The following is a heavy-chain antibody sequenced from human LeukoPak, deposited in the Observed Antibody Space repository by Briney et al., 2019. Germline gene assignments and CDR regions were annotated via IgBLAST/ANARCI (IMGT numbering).Heavy chain of an antibody. J-gene: IGHJ4*02. V-gene: IGHV3-23*01. CDR1: GFTFSSYA. CDR3: AKVETAAAATLRGFDY. CDR2: IGGSGGST. Sequence: GGSLRLSCAASGFTFSSYAMSWVRQAPGKGLEWVSSIGGSGGSTYYADSVTGRFTISRDNSKNTLYLQMNSLRAEDTAVYYCAKVETAAAATLRGFDYWGQGTLVTVSS. D-gene: IGHD6-13*01.